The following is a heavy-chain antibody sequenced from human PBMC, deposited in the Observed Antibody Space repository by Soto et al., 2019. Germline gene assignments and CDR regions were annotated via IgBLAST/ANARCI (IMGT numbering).Heavy chain of an antibody. J-gene: IGHJ4*02. CDR2: INSDGSST. CDR1: GFTFSSYW. Sequence: EVQLVESGGGLVQPGGSLRLSCAASGFTFSSYWMHWVRQAPGKGLVWVSRINSDGSSTSYADSVKGRFTISRDNAKNTLYLQMNSLRAEATALYYCVRTSLVVAAATREDYWGQGTLVTVSS. D-gene: IGHD2-15*01. V-gene: IGHV3-74*01. CDR3: VRTSLVVAAATREDY.